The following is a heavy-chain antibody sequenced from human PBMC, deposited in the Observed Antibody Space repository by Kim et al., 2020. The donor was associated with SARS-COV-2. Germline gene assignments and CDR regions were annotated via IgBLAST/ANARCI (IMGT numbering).Heavy chain of an antibody. CDR3: ARVASVAVAYFDY. Sequence: YAQKFQGGVTMTRETSISTAYMELSRLRSDDTAVYYCARVASVAVAYFDYWGQGTLVTVSS. V-gene: IGHV1-2*02. D-gene: IGHD6-19*01. J-gene: IGHJ4*02.